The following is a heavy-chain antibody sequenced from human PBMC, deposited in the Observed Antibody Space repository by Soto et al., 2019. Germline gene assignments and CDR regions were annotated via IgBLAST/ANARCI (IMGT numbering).Heavy chain of an antibody. CDR1: GFTFGDYA. CDR3: TRVVLITGTTLVWYFDL. J-gene: IGHJ2*01. Sequence: GGSLRLSCTASGFTFGDYAMSWVRQAPGKGLEWVGFIRSKAYGGTTEYAASVKGRFTISRDDSKSIAYLQMNSLKTEDTAVYYCTRVVLITGTTLVWYFDLWGRGTLVTVSS. CDR2: IRSKAYGGTT. D-gene: IGHD1-7*01. V-gene: IGHV3-49*04.